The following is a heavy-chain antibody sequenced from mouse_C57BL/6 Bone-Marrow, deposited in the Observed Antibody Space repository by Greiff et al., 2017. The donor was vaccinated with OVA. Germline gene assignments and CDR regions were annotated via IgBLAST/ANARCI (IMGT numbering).Heavy chain of an antibody. V-gene: IGHV1-72*01. J-gene: IGHJ2*01. D-gene: IGHD1-1*01. CDR1: GYTFTSYW. CDR2: IDPNSGGT. CDR3: ARLGRRNYFDY. Sequence: QVQLQQPGAELVKPGASVKLSCKASGYTFTSYWMHWVKQRPGRDLEWIGRIDPNSGGTKYNEKFKSKATLTVDKPSSTAYMQLSSLTSEDSAVYYCARLGRRNYFDYWGQGTTLTVSS.